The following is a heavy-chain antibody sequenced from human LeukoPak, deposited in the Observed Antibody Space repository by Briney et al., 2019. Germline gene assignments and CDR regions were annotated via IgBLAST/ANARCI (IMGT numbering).Heavy chain of an antibody. CDR1: GGSFSGYY. J-gene: IGHJ4*02. CDR3: AREVQLWFAGPHRYFDY. D-gene: IGHD5-18*01. CDR2: INHSGST. V-gene: IGHV4-34*01. Sequence: SGTLSLTCAVYGGSFSGYYWSWIRQPPGKGLEWIGEINHSGSTNYNPSLKSRATISVDTSKNQFSLKLSSVTAADTAVYYCAREVQLWFAGPHRYFDYWGQGTLVTVSS.